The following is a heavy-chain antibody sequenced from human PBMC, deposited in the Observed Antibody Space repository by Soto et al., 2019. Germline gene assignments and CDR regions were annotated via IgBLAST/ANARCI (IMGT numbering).Heavy chain of an antibody. CDR3: ARVGYCRGGSCYGHGLFYYYALDV. J-gene: IGHJ6*02. Sequence: QVQLQESGPGLVKPSQTLSLTCTVSGVSISSGGYYWSWIRQHPGKGLEWIGFIYYSGSTKYSPSLKSRLTISLGSPKNQCSRKLSSVTAADTAVYYCARVGYCRGGSCYGHGLFYYYALDVWGQGTTVTVSS. D-gene: IGHD2-15*01. CDR2: IYYSGST. CDR1: GVSISSGGYY. V-gene: IGHV4-31*03.